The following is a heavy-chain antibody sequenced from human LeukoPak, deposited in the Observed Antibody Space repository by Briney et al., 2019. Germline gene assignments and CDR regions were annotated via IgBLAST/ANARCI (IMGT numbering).Heavy chain of an antibody. Sequence: SVKVSCKASGGTFSSYAVSWERQAPGQGLEWMGGIIPIFGTANYAQKLQGRATMTTDTSTSTAYMELRSLRSDDTAVYYCARGSFPSDDILTGPFDNWGQGTLVTVSS. CDR1: GGTFSSYA. CDR2: IIPIFGTA. CDR3: ARGSFPSDDILTGPFDN. V-gene: IGHV1-69*05. D-gene: IGHD3-9*01. J-gene: IGHJ4*02.